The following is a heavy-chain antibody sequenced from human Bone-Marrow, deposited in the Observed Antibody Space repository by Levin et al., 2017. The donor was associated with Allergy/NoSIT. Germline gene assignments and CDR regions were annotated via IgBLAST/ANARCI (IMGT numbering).Heavy chain of an antibody. CDR1: GYTFTSYY. D-gene: IGHD2-15*01. V-gene: IGHV1-46*01. CDR2: INPSGGST. J-gene: IGHJ1*01. CDR3: ASPLYCSGGSCYRVGYFQH. Sequence: ASVKVSYKASGYTFTSYYMHWVRQAPGQGLEWMGIINPSGGSTSYAQKFQGRVTMTRDTSTSTVYMELSSLRSEETAVYYCASPLYCSGGSCYRVGYFQHWGQGTLVTVSS.